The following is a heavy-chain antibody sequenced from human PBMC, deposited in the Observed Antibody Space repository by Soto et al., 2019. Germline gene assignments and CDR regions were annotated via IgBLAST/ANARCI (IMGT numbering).Heavy chain of an antibody. Sequence: QAHLQQWGAGLVRPSETLSLTCAVYGESVSDSYWTWIRRSPGRGLEWLGENNPSKGATYNPSLNTQVSISIDTYKRQLSLKLFSATAADTAVYYCARGVMEGAFKGGRRSYYWFLDLWGRGTL. V-gene: IGHV4-34*01. CDR1: GESVSDSY. CDR3: ARGVMEGAFKGGRRSYYWFLDL. CDR2: NNPSKGA. J-gene: IGHJ2*01. D-gene: IGHD3-16*01.